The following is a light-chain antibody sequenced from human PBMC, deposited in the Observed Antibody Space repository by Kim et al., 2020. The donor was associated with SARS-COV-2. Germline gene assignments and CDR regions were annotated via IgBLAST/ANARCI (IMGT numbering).Light chain of an antibody. J-gene: IGKJ4*01. Sequence: AAVGDRVTITCRASQPITRWLAWYRQKLGKAPELLIYGASILQSGVPSRFSGSGSGTEFTLTINGLQPDDFATYYCQQYNLYPLTFGGGTKVDIK. CDR2: GAS. CDR1: QPITRW. CDR3: QQYNLYPLT. V-gene: IGKV1-5*01.